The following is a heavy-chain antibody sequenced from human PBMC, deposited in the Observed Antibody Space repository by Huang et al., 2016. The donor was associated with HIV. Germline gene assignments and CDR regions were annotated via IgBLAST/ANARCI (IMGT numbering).Heavy chain of an antibody. Sequence: QVRLDQWGAGLLKPSETLTLTCAVYGDSLSGFFWSWIRQSPGKGLEWIGEITQSGKTNYNPSLKSRMTIAIDTSKNQFSLKWRSVTANDTSTYVCARGRGTSWSFFDTWGQG. J-gene: IGHJ5*02. CDR2: ITQSGKT. D-gene: IGHD6-13*01. V-gene: IGHV4-34*01. CDR3: ARGRGTSWSFFDT. CDR1: GDSLSGFF.